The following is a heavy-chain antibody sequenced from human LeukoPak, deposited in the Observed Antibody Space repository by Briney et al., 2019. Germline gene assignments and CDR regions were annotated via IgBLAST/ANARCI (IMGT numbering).Heavy chain of an antibody. CDR3: ARQDIVVVPAAIAWFDP. D-gene: IGHD2-2*01. V-gene: IGHV4-38-2*01. CDR2: IYHSGST. Sequence: SETLSLTCAVSGYSISSGYNWGWIRQPPGKGLEWIGSIYHSGSTYYNPSLKSRATISVDTSKNQFSLKLSSVTAADTAVYYCARQDIVVVPAAIAWFDPWGQGTLVTVSS. J-gene: IGHJ5*02. CDR1: GYSISSGYN.